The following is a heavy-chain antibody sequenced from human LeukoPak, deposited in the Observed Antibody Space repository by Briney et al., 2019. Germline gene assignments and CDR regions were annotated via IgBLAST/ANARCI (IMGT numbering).Heavy chain of an antibody. CDR2: MYYSGST. J-gene: IGHJ3*01. CDR3: ARSPCTSASCPRRNVFDV. D-gene: IGHD2-2*01. CDR1: GGSISNYY. V-gene: IGHV4-59*08. Sequence: PSETLSLTCTVSGGSISNYYWSWIRQPPGKGLEWIGDMYYSGSTNYNPSLESRVTISGNTSKNQFSLKLSSVTAADTAVYYCARSPCTSASCPRRNVFDVWGQGTVVTVSS.